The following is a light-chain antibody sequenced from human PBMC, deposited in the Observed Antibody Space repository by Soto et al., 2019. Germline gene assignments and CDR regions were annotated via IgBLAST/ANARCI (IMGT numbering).Light chain of an antibody. CDR3: QQYNNWPPGAT. CDR2: SAS. CDR1: LTVSNN. J-gene: IGKJ3*01. Sequence: DIVMTQSPATLSVSPGERATLSCRASLTVSNNLAWYPQKPGQAPRLLIYSASTRATGIPDRFSGSGSVKDFTLTISSVQSEDVAGYYCQQYNNWPPGATFGPGTRVDIK. V-gene: IGKV3-15*01.